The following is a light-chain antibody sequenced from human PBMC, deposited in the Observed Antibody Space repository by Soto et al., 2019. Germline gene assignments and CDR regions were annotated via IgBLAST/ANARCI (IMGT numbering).Light chain of an antibody. Sequence: EIVMTQSPATLSVSPGERATLSCRASQSVNSNLAWYQQKPCQALRLLIYGASTRATGIPARFSGSGSGTEFTLTISSLQSEDFAVYYCQQYNNWPPTFGQGTKVEIK. V-gene: IGKV3-15*01. CDR3: QQYNNWPPT. CDR2: GAS. CDR1: QSVNSN. J-gene: IGKJ1*01.